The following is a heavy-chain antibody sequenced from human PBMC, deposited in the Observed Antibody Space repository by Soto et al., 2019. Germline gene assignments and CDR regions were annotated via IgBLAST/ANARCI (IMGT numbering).Heavy chain of an antibody. J-gene: IGHJ3*02. CDR1: GDSFDTYV. CDR2: VTGSGVTT. CDR3: TKSQSGSYFAAFDI. Sequence: GGSLRLSCVVSGDSFDTYVINWVRQAPGKGLEWVSAVTGSGVTTWYAESIKGRFTISRDNSKNTVFLQMNSLTAEDTALYYCTKSQSGSYFAAFDIWGQGTMVTVSS. V-gene: IGHV3-23*01. D-gene: IGHD1-26*01.